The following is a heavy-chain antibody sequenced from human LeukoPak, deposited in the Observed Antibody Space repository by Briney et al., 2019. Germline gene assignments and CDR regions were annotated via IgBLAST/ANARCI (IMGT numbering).Heavy chain of an antibody. J-gene: IGHJ4*02. CDR1: GGSISNYY. V-gene: IGHV4-59*01. CDR3: ARHHFDNWAYFDS. CDR2: SDYSGST. Sequence: SETLSLTCRVSGGSISNYYWSWIRQPPGKGLEWIGYSDYSGSTNYSPSLKSRVTISVDTSKKQFSLKLRSVTAADTAVYYCARHHFDNWAYFDSWGQGTLVTVSS. D-gene: IGHD1-20*01.